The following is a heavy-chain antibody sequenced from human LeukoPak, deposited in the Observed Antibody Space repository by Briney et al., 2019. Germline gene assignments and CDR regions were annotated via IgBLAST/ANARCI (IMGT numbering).Heavy chain of an antibody. D-gene: IGHD2-15*01. V-gene: IGHV3-21*01. CDR2: ISSSSSYI. CDR1: GFTLSSYS. CDR3: ARGLFVAGSFFDS. J-gene: IGHJ4*03. Sequence: PGGSLRLSCAASGFTLSSYSMNWVRQAPGKGLEWVSSISSSSSYIYYADSVKGRFTISRDNSKNMLYLQMNSLKAEDTAVYYCARGLFVAGSFFDSWGQGTLVTVSS.